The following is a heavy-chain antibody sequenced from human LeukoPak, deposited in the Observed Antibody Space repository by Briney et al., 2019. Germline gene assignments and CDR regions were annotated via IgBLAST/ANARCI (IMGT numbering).Heavy chain of an antibody. CDR1: GFTFSNCA. J-gene: IGHJ4*02. CDR2: ISGRGDST. Sequence: PGGSLRLSCAASGFTFSNCAMTWVRQAPGKGLEWVSAISGRGDSTYYADSLKGRFTISRDNSKSTLYLQMNSLRAEDTAIYYCAKDAITLIRGVFGYWGQGTLVTVSS. V-gene: IGHV3-23*01. CDR3: AKDAITLIRGVFGY. D-gene: IGHD3-10*01.